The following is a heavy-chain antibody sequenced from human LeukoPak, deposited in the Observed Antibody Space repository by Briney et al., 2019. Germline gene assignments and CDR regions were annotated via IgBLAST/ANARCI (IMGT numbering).Heavy chain of an antibody. CDR3: ARGSMIVPIDY. CDR1: GGSISSSSYY. Sequence: SETLSLTCTVSGGSISSSSYYWGWIRQPPGKGLEWIGEINHSGSTNYNPSLKSRVTISVDTSKNHFSLKLSSVTAADTAVYYCARGSMIVPIDYWGQGTLVTVSS. J-gene: IGHJ4*02. V-gene: IGHV4-39*02. CDR2: INHSGST. D-gene: IGHD3-22*01.